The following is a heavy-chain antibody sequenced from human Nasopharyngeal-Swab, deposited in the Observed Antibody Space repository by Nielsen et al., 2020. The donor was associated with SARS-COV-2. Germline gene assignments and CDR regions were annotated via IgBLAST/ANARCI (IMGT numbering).Heavy chain of an antibody. CDR2: ISSSSSYT. Sequence: GGSLRLSCAASGFTFSDYYMSWIRQAPGKGLEWVSYISSSSSYTNYADSVKGRFTISRDNAKNSLYLQMNSLRAEDTAVYYCAREYSGSYLGVDYWGQGILVTVSS. D-gene: IGHD1-26*01. J-gene: IGHJ4*02. CDR1: GFTFSDYY. CDR3: AREYSGSYLGVDY. V-gene: IGHV3-11*06.